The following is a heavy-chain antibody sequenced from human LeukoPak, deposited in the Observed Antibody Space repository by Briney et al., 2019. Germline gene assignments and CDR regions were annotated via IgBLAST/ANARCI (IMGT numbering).Heavy chain of an antibody. Sequence: PGGSLRLSCAASGFTFSSYSMNWVRQAPGKGLEWVSDINWNGGRTGYADSVKGRFTISRDNAKNSLYLQMNSLRAEDTALYYCARDLTGQDAFDIWGQGTMVTVSS. J-gene: IGHJ3*02. CDR2: INWNGGRT. CDR3: ARDLTGQDAFDI. CDR1: GFTFSSYS. D-gene: IGHD7-27*01. V-gene: IGHV3-20*04.